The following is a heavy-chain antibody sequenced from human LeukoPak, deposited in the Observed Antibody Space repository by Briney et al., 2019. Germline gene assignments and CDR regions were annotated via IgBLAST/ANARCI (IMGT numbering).Heavy chain of an antibody. CDR2: IRYDGSNK. J-gene: IGHJ4*02. V-gene: IGHV3-30*02. CDR1: EFTFNSYG. Sequence: GGSLRLSCAASEFTFNSYGMHWVRQAPGKGLEWVAFIRYDGSNKYYADSVKGRFTISRDNSKHTLYLQMNSLRAEDTAVYYCARDRYASYWGQGTLVTVSS. CDR3: ARDRYASY. D-gene: IGHD2-8*01.